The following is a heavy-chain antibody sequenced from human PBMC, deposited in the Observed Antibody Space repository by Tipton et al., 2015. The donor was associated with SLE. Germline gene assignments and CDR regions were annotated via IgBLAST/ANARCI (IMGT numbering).Heavy chain of an antibody. CDR2: ITNNGNT. D-gene: IGHD6-13*01. Sequence: TLSLTCSVSGGSISGTNYYWDWIRQPPGKGPEWIGRITNNGNTYYIPSLQSRVTISRDTSKNQFSLKVSSVTAADTAFYYCARHLEEQVVQNWGQGTLVTVSS. J-gene: IGHJ4*02. V-gene: IGHV4-39*07. CDR1: GGSISGTNYY. CDR3: ARHLEEQVVQN.